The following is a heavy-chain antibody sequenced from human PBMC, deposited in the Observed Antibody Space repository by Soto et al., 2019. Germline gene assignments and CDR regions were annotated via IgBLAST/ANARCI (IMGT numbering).Heavy chain of an antibody. Sequence: GGSLRLSCAASGFTFSSYAMSWVRQAPGKGLEWVSAISGSGGSTYYADSVKGRFTISRGNSKNTLYLQMNSLRAEDTAVYYCAKDLRDCSGGSCYSFNDYYYGMDVWGQGTTVTVSS. D-gene: IGHD2-15*01. CDR2: ISGSGGST. CDR1: GFTFSSYA. V-gene: IGHV3-23*01. J-gene: IGHJ6*02. CDR3: AKDLRDCSGGSCYSFNDYYYGMDV.